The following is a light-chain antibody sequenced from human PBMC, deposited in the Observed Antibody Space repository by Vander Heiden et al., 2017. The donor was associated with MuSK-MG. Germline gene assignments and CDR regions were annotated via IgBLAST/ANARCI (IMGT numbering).Light chain of an antibody. Sequence: DIQLTQSPSSLSASVGDRVTITCRASQGISDYLNWYQQVPGKAPNLLVYAASNLQSGVPSRFSGSGSNTEFTLTISRLRPEDSATYYCQQGYTIPVTFGGGTRVQIK. V-gene: IGKV1-39*01. CDR3: QQGYTIPVT. CDR2: AAS. J-gene: IGKJ4*01. CDR1: QGISDY.